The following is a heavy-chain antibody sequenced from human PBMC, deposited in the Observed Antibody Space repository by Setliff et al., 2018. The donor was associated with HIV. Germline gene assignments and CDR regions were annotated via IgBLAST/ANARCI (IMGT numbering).Heavy chain of an antibody. V-gene: IGHV4-38-2*01. D-gene: IGHD5-12*01. CDR3: ALWGYSNAGGFDY. CDR1: GYSISSGYY. J-gene: IGHJ4*02. CDR2: VSPGGTT. Sequence: SETLSLTCAVSGYSISSGYYWGWIRQPPGEGLEWIGSVSPGGTTYYNPSLKSRVTISIDMSKTQLSLNLNSVTAADTALYYCALWGYSNAGGFDYWGQGTLVTVSS.